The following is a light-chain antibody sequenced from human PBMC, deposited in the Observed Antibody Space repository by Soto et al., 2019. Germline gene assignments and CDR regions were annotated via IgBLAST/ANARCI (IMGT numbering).Light chain of an antibody. Sequence: EIVMTQSPATLSVSQGERATLSCRASQSVSNNLAWYQQKPGQAPRLLIYGASTRDTGIPPRFSGSGSGTEFTLTITSLQSEDFAVYYCQQYNNWPPSITFGQGTRLEIK. V-gene: IGKV3-15*01. CDR1: QSVSNN. CDR2: GAS. CDR3: QQYNNWPPSIT. J-gene: IGKJ5*01.